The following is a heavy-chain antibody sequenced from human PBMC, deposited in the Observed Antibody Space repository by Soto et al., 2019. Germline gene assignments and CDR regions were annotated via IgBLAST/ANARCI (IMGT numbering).Heavy chain of an antibody. D-gene: IGHD1-26*01. J-gene: IGHJ5*02. CDR2: IYYTGSA. Sequence: SETLSLTCTVSSGSISSADYYWSWIRQPPGKGLEWIGYIYYTGSAYYNPSLKSRVTMSVDTSKDQFSLKVTSVTAADTAVYYCASGGSSNWFDPWGQGTLVTVSS. V-gene: IGHV4-30-4*01. CDR1: SGSISSADYY. CDR3: ASGGSSNWFDP.